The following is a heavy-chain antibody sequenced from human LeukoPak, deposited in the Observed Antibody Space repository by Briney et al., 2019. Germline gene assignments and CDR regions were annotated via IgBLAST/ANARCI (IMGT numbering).Heavy chain of an antibody. Sequence: PGRSLRLSCAASGFTFSSRAMHWVRQAPGKGLEWVAVISYDGSNKYYADSVKGRFTISRDNSKNTLNLQMNSLTAEDTAVYYCATYSSSWSSFDYWGQGTLVTVSS. V-gene: IGHV3-30-3*01. D-gene: IGHD6-13*01. J-gene: IGHJ4*02. CDR3: ATYSSSWSSFDY. CDR1: GFTFSSRA. CDR2: ISYDGSNK.